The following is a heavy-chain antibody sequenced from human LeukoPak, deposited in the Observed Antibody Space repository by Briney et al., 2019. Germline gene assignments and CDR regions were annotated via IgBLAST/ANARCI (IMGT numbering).Heavy chain of an antibody. CDR2: IWADEKYK. CDR1: GFTFSTSA. V-gene: IGHV3-33*01. D-gene: IGHD1-26*01. Sequence: GRSLRLSCVASGFTFSTSAMHWVRQTPGKGLEWVSVIWADEKYKDYVDSVKGRFTISRDNSGNTLYLQMSSLRAKDTAVYYCARARLASGGWYFAHWGQGTLVTVSS. CDR3: ARARLASGGWYFAH. J-gene: IGHJ4*02.